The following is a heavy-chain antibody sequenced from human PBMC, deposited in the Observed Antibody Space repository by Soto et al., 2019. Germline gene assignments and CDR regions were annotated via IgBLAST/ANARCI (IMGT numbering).Heavy chain of an antibody. CDR1: GGSFSGYY. CDR3: GRQPGHCGSTTCFGYYYYGMDV. Sequence: SETLSLTCAVYGGSFSGYYWTWIRQPPGTWLEWIGEINHSGSTNYNPSLKSRVTISVDTSKNQFSLKLTSVTAADTAVYYCGRQPGHCGSTTCFGYYYYGMDVWGQGTTVTVSS. J-gene: IGHJ6*02. CDR2: INHSGST. D-gene: IGHD2-2*01. V-gene: IGHV4-34*01.